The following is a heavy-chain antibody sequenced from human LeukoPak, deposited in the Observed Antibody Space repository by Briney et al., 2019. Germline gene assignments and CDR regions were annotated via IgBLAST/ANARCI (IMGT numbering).Heavy chain of an antibody. Sequence: GGSLRLSCAASGFTFSSYAMSWVRQAPGKGLEWVSAISGSGGSTYYAGSVKGRFTISRDNSKKTLYLQMNSLRAEDTAVYYCAKDLCSGGSCYVADYWGQGTLVTVSS. V-gene: IGHV3-23*01. CDR1: GFTFSSYA. CDR2: ISGSGGST. J-gene: IGHJ4*02. D-gene: IGHD2-15*01. CDR3: AKDLCSGGSCYVADY.